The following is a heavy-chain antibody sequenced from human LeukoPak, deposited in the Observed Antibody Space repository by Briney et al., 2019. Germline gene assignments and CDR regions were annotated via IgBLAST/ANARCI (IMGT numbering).Heavy chain of an antibody. CDR2: ISGSGGST. J-gene: IGHJ6*03. D-gene: IGHD3-10*01. Sequence: GGSLRPSCAASGFTFSSYGMSWVRQAPGKGLEWVSAISGSGGSTYYADSVKGRFTISRDNSKNTLYLQMNSLRAEDTAVYYCASIGAYYYGSGKYVDVWGKGTTVTISS. V-gene: IGHV3-23*01. CDR1: GFTFSSYG. CDR3: ASIGAYYYGSGKYVDV.